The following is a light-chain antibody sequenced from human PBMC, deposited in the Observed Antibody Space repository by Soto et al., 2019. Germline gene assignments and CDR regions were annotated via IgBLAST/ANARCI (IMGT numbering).Light chain of an antibody. CDR3: QQRTNWPPFN. CDR1: QTLNNY. V-gene: IGKV3-11*01. J-gene: IGKJ2*01. Sequence: EIVLTQSPATLSLSPGERATLSYRANQTLNNYLAWFQQKPGQAPRLLIYEASTRAAGIPARFSGSGSGTDFTLTISSLEPEDFAVYYCQQRTNWPPFNFGQGTKLEIK. CDR2: EAS.